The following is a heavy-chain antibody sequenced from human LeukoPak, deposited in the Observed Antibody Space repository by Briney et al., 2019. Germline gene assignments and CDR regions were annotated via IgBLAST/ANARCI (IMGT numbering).Heavy chain of an antibody. CDR3: ARRPRITMVRGIIKGGYFDY. CDR2: INHSGST. J-gene: IGHJ4*02. CDR1: GGSFSGYY. V-gene: IGHV4-34*01. D-gene: IGHD3-10*01. Sequence: SETLSLTCAVYGGSFSGYYWSWTRQPPGKGLEWIGEINHSGSTNYNPSLKSRVTISVDTSKNQFSLKLSSVTAADTAVYYCARRPRITMVRGIIKGGYFDYWGQGTLVTVSS.